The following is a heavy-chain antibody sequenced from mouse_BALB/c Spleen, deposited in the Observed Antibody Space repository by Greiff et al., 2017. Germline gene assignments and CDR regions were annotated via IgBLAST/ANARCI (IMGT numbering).Heavy chain of an antibody. Sequence: EVQRVESGGGLVQPGGSRKLSCAASGFTFSSFGMHWVRQAPEKGLEWVAYISSGSSTIYYADTVKGRFTISRDNPKNTLFLQMTSLRSEDTAMYYCAGLTDFDYWGQGTTLTVSS. V-gene: IGHV5-17*02. CDR3: AGLTDFDY. CDR2: ISSGSSTI. D-gene: IGHD4-1*01. J-gene: IGHJ2*01. CDR1: GFTFSSFG.